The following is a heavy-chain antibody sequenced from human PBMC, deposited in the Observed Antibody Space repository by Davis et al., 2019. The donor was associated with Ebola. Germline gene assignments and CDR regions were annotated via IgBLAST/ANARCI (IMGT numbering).Heavy chain of an antibody. V-gene: IGHV3-23*01. J-gene: IGHJ6*02. Sequence: PGGSLRLSCAASGFTFNTYAMTWVRQTPGKGLEWVSTISGSGGSTYYPDSVKGQFTISRDNSKNTLFLQMNSLRADDTAVYYCAKAYYYGSALYYFYGLDVWGRGTTVTVS. D-gene: IGHD3-10*01. CDR3: AKAYYYGSALYYFYGLDV. CDR2: ISGSGGST. CDR1: GFTFNTYA.